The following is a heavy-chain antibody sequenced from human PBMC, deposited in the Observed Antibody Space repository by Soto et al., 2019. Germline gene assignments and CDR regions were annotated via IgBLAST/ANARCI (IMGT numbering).Heavy chain of an antibody. CDR3: ARALLGGYYDY. Sequence: SETLSLTCAVSGYSISSGYYWGWIRQPPGKGLEWIGSIYHSGSTYYNPSLKSRVTISVDTSKNQFSLKLSSVTAADTAVYYCARALLGGYYDYWGQGTLVTVSS. D-gene: IGHD3-22*01. CDR2: IYHSGST. CDR1: GYSISSGYY. V-gene: IGHV4-38-2*01. J-gene: IGHJ4*02.